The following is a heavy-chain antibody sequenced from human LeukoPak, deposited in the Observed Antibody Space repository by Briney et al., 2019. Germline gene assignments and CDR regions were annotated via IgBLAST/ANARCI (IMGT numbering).Heavy chain of an antibody. D-gene: IGHD2-2*01. Sequence: GGSLRLSCAASGFTFSSYGMHWVRQAPGKGLEWVAVISYDGSNEYYADSVKGRFTISRDNSKNTLYLQMNSLRAEDTAVYYCAREYGCSSTSCVGNDAFDIWGQGTMVTVSS. J-gene: IGHJ3*02. CDR3: AREYGCSSTSCVGNDAFDI. CDR2: ISYDGSNE. V-gene: IGHV3-30*03. CDR1: GFTFSSYG.